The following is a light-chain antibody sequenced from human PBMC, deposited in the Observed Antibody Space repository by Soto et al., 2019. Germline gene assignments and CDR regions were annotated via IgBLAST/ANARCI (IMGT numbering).Light chain of an antibody. Sequence: RVLTQSPATLSVSPGERVVLSCRASQTVTNKLAWYQQKPGQAPRLIIYEASISATGIPARFSGSGSGTEFTLTISSLQSEDFVFYYCQQYNSWPVTFGGGTKVEIK. V-gene: IGKV3-15*01. CDR3: QQYNSWPVT. CDR1: QTVTNK. CDR2: EAS. J-gene: IGKJ4*01.